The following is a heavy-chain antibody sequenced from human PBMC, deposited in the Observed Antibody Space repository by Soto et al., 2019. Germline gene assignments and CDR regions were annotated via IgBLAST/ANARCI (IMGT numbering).Heavy chain of an antibody. Sequence: ASVKVSCKVSGYTLTELSMHWVRQAPGKGLEWMGGFDPEDGETIYAQKFQGRVTMTEDTSTDTAYMELSSLRSEDTAVYYCATNGRRGYHYYMDVWGKGTTVTVSS. CDR3: ATNGRRGYHYYMDV. V-gene: IGHV1-24*01. CDR2: FDPEDGET. CDR1: GYTLTELS. J-gene: IGHJ6*03.